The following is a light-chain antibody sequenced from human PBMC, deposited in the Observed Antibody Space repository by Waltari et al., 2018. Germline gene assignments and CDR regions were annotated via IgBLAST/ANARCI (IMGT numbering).Light chain of an antibody. Sequence: DIQMTQSPSSLSASVGDRVTITCRASQTISTYLNWYQQKPGKAPNLLVYGASSLQSGVPSRFSGSGSGTDFTLTISSLQPEDFATYYCQQSYSTPRTFGQGTKL. CDR3: QQSYSTPRT. CDR2: GAS. V-gene: IGKV1-39*01. J-gene: IGKJ2*01. CDR1: QTISTY.